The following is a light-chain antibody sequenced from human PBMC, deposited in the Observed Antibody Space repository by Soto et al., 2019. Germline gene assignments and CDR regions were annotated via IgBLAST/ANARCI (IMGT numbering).Light chain of an antibody. Sequence: DIQLTQSPSFLSASVGDRVTITCRTSQDVSRYLAWYQQKPGKAPNLLIYAASTLRSGVPSRFSGSGSETELTLTISSLQPEDFATYYCQQLNSYVFAFGGGTKVDIK. CDR3: QQLNSYVFA. CDR2: AAS. J-gene: IGKJ3*01. V-gene: IGKV1-9*01. CDR1: QDVSRY.